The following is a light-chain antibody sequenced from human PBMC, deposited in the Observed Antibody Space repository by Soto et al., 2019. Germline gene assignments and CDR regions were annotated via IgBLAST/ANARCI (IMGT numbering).Light chain of an antibody. V-gene: IGLV2-23*01. CDR2: EGR. Sequence: QSVLSQPASLSGSPGPSITISCTGINSGVVNYEYVSWYQQFPDKAPKLIIYEGRERPSGVSDRFSGSKSDNAASLTISALQTEDEAEYFCLSYGKVFGTGTKVTVL. CDR1: NSGVVNYEY. CDR3: LSYGKV. J-gene: IGLJ1*01.